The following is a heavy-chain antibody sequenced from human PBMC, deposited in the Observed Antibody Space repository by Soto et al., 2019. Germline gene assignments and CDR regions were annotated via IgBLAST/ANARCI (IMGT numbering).Heavy chain of an antibody. CDR1: GYTFTSYD. CDR2: MNPNSGNT. D-gene: IGHD3-9*01. CDR3: ARLSLYYDILTGYHTALDY. V-gene: IGHV1-8*01. J-gene: IGHJ4*02. Sequence: QVQLVQSGAEVKKPGASVKVSCKASGYTFTSYDINWVRQATGQGLEWMGWMNPNSGNTGYAQKFQGRVTMTMNTSISTAYMELSSLRSEDTAVYYCARLSLYYDILTGYHTALDYWGQGTLVTVSS.